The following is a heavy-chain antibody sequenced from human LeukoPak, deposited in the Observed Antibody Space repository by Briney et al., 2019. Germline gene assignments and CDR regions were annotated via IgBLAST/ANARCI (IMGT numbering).Heavy chain of an antibody. D-gene: IGHD6-13*01. CDR2: IIPIFGTA. J-gene: IGHJ4*02. V-gene: IGHV1-69*01. CDR3: ATGFGKTNSWYVNFDY. Sequence: ASVKVSCKASRGTFSSYAISWVRQAPGQGLEWMGGIIPIFGTANYAQKFQGRVTITADESTSTAYMELSSLRSEDTAVYYCATGFGKTNSWYVNFDYWGQGTMVTVSS. CDR1: RGTFSSYA.